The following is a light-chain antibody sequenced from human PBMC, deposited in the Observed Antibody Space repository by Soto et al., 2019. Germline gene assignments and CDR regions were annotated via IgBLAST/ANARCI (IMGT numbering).Light chain of an antibody. J-gene: IGLJ2*01. Sequence: QSALTQPASVSGSPGQPITISCTGSSSDVGAYDYVFWYQQLPGKAPKLMIYEVNNRPSGVSNRFSGSKSGNTASLTISGLQAEDEADYYCCSYTSRSTVIFGGGTKVTVL. CDR2: EVN. CDR3: CSYTSRSTVI. CDR1: SSDVGAYDY. V-gene: IGLV2-14*01.